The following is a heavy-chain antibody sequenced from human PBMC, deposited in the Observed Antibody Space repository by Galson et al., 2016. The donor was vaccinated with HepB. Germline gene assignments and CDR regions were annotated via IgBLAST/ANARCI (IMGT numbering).Heavy chain of an antibody. CDR2: LVPIVNLA. Sequence: SVKVSCKASGGTFGTYTLNWLRQAPGKGPEWMGRLVPIVNLANYVQRLQGRLTITADTSTSTTYMELTSLTSEDTAIYYCASSLVPTASRFDPWGQGTLVTVSS. D-gene: IGHD2-21*02. CDR3: ASSLVPTASRFDP. J-gene: IGHJ5*02. V-gene: IGHV1-69*02. CDR1: GGTFGTYT.